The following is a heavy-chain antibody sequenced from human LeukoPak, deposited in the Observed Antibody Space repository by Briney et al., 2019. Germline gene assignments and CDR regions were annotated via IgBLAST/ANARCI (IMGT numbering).Heavy chain of an antibody. CDR3: ARGVYCSGGSCYSYYYYYGMDV. CDR2: ISYDGSNK. Sequence: AGGSLRLSCAASGFTFSRYGMHWVRQAPGKGLEWVAVISYDGSNKYYADSVKGRFTISRDNSKNTLYLQMNSLRAEDTAVYSCARGVYCSGGSCYSYYYYYGMDVWGQGTTVTVSS. CDR1: GFTFSRYG. V-gene: IGHV3-30-3*01. D-gene: IGHD2-15*01. J-gene: IGHJ6*02.